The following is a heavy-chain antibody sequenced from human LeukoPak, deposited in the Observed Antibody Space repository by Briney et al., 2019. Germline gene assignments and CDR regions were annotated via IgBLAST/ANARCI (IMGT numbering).Heavy chain of an antibody. Sequence: SETLSLTCTVSGGSISSYYWNWIRQPPGKGLEWIGYIYYSGSTNYNPSLKSRVTISVDTSKNQFSLKLSSVTAADTAVYYCARVRDGYKLTSFDYWGQGTLVTVSS. V-gene: IGHV4-59*01. CDR3: ARVRDGYKLTSFDY. CDR1: GGSISSYY. D-gene: IGHD5-24*01. CDR2: IYYSGST. J-gene: IGHJ4*02.